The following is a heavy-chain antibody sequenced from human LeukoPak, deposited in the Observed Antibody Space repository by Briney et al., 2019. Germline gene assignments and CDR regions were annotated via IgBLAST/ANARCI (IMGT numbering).Heavy chain of an antibody. CDR3: ARSHYEGGGSLSWFDP. V-gene: IGHV3-74*01. D-gene: IGHD2-15*01. Sequence: GGSLRLSCAASGFTFSNYWMHWVRQAPGKGLVWVSRINSDGSRTSYADSVKGRFTTSRDNAKNTLYLQMNSLRVEDTAVYYCARSHYEGGGSLSWFDPWGQGALVTVSS. CDR2: INSDGSRT. CDR1: GFTFSNYW. J-gene: IGHJ5*02.